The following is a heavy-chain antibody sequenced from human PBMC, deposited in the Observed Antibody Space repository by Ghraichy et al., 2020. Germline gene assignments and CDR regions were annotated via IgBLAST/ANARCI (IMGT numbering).Heavy chain of an antibody. J-gene: IGHJ5*02. CDR2: MHHGGNT. D-gene: IGHD3-22*01. Sequence: SETLSLTCAVSGASISSSDWWTWVRQPPGKGLEWLAEMHHGGNTNYNPSIRSRVTISLDKSRNLLSLNVKSVTAADTAVYFCARVPCCPSGFSDGSGYYWEMRWFDPWGRGTLVTVVS. CDR1: GASISSSDW. CDR3: ARVPCCPSGFSDGSGYYWEMRWFDP. V-gene: IGHV4-4*02.